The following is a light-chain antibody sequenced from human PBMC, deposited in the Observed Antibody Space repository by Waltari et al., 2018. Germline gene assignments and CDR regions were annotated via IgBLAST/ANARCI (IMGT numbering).Light chain of an antibody. CDR3: QVSDSSSDLVV. CDR1: SIGGKA. CDR2: YDR. J-gene: IGLJ2*01. Sequence: SYVLTQPPSVSVAPGETTRITCGGTSIGGKAVHRYQQKPGQSPVLVIYYDRDRPSGIPERFSGSNYGNTATLTISRVEAGDEADYYCQVSDSSSDLVVFGGGTKLTVL. V-gene: IGLV3-21*04.